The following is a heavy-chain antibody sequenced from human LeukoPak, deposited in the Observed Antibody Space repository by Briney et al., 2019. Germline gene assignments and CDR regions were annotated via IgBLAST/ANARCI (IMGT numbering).Heavy chain of an antibody. CDR2: IIPIFGTA. V-gene: IGHV1-69*01. Sequence: GASVKVSCKASGGTFSSYAISWVRQAPGQGLEWMGGIIPIFGTANYAQKFQGRVTITADESTSTAYMELSSLRSEGTAVYYCARVTHYDILTGYPDVYGMDVWGKGTTVTVSS. CDR1: GGTFSSYA. CDR3: ARVTHYDILTGYPDVYGMDV. D-gene: IGHD3-9*01. J-gene: IGHJ6*04.